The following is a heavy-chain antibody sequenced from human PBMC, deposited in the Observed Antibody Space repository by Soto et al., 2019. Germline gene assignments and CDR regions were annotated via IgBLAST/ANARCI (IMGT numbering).Heavy chain of an antibody. CDR1: GFSLGTSGVG. CDR2: IYWDDYK. V-gene: IGHV2-5*02. D-gene: IGHD3-10*01. CDR3: AHKGSGLYPLDY. J-gene: IGHJ4*02. Sequence: QITLKESGPPLVKPTQTLTLTCTFSGFSLGTSGVGVGWIRQPPGKALEWFALIYWDDYKHFSPSLESRLTIIKDTTKNLVVLTMTDMDPVDTATYYCAHKGSGLYPLDYWGQGILVTVSS.